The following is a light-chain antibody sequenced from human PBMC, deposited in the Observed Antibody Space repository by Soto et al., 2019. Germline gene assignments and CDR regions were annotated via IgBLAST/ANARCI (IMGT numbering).Light chain of an antibody. Sequence: QSVLTQPASVSGSPGQSITISCTGTSSDIGGYNYVSWYQQNPGKAPKLMIYEVSNRPSGVSVRFSGSKSGNTASLTISGLQAEDEADYYCSSCTTSNTLVFGGGTKLTVL. CDR1: SSDIGGYNY. V-gene: IGLV2-14*01. J-gene: IGLJ3*02. CDR3: SSCTTSNTLV. CDR2: EVS.